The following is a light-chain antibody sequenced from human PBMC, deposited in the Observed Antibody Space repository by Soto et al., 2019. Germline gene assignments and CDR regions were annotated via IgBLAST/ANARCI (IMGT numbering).Light chain of an antibody. V-gene: IGLV2-14*01. Sequence: QSALTQPASVSGSPGQSITISCTGTSSDVGGYNYVSWYQPHPGKAPKLMIYDVSNRPSGVSNRFSGSKSGNTASLTISGLQAEDEADYYCSSYTSSSLVFGGGTKVTVL. CDR3: SSYTSSSLV. CDR1: SSDVGGYNY. CDR2: DVS. J-gene: IGLJ2*01.